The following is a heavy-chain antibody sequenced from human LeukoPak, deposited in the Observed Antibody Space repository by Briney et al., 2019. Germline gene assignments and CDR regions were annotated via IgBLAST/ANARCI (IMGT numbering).Heavy chain of an antibody. J-gene: IGHJ6*03. CDR2: ISGNGGTT. CDR1: GFTFSTYA. V-gene: IGHV3-23*01. CDR3: ARRPIGARPLYYYYMDV. Sequence: GGSLRLSCTPSGFTFSTYAIIWVRQAPGKGLEWVSSISGNGGTTYYADSVKGRFIISRDNAKNSLYLEMNSLRAEDTAVYYCARRPIGARPLYYYYMDVWGKGTTVTVSS. D-gene: IGHD6-6*01.